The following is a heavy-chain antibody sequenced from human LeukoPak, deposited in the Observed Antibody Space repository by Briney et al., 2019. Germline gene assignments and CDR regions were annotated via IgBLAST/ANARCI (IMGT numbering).Heavy chain of an antibody. CDR1: GFTFSSYS. J-gene: IGHJ6*02. CDR2: ISSSSSYI. V-gene: IGHV3-21*01. CDR3: ARRGFLTPTTGHGMDV. D-gene: IGHD3-9*01. Sequence: GGSLRLSCAASGFTFSSYSMNWVRQAPGKGLEWVSSISSSSSYIYYADSVKGRFTISRDNAKNSLYLQMNSLRAEDTAVYYCARRGFLTPTTGHGMDVWGQGTTVTVSS.